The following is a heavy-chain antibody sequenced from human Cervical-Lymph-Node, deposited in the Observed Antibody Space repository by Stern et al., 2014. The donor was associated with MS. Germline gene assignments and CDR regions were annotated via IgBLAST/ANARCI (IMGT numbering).Heavy chain of an antibody. CDR2: ISYDGSNK. CDR3: ATGNWGLPDY. CDR1: GFTFSSYA. Sequence: VQLVESGGGVVQPGRSLRLSCAASGFTFSSYAMHWVRQAPGKGLEWVAVISYDGSNKYYADSVKGRFTISRDNSKNTLYLQMNSLRAEDTAVYYCATGNWGLPDYWGQGTLVTVSS. V-gene: IGHV3-30*01. J-gene: IGHJ4*02. D-gene: IGHD7-27*01.